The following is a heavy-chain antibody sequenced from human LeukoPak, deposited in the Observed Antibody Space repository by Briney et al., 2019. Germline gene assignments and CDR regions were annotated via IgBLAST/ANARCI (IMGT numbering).Heavy chain of an antibody. V-gene: IGHV3-7*05. J-gene: IGHJ5*02. CDR2: IKQDGSEK. CDR3: ARDPEYGGAA. CDR1: GFTFSSSW. D-gene: IGHD6-6*01. Sequence: GGSLRLSCAASGFTFSSSWMSWVRQAPGKGLEWVANIKQDGSEKYYVDSVKGRFTISRDNAKNSLYLQMNSLRAEDTAVYYCARDPEYGGAAWGQGTLVTVSS.